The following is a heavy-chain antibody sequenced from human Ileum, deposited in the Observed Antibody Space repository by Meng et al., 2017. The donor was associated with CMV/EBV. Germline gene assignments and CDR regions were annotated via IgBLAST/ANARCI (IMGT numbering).Heavy chain of an antibody. CDR3: ARHSAMTSVSLGA. V-gene: IGHV4-39*01. J-gene: IGHJ5*02. D-gene: IGHD4-11*01. Sequence: VSGGSISSSGHYWGWIRQPPGKGLEWIGSIYYSGCTYYNPSLTSRVTISVDTSKNQFSLKLSSVTAADTAVYYCARHSAMTSVSLGAWGQGTLVTVSS. CDR2: IYYSGCT. CDR1: GGSISSSGHY.